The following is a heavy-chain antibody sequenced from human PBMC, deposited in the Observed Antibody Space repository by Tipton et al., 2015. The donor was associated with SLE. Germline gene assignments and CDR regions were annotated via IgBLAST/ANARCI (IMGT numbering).Heavy chain of an antibody. CDR1: GFTFSNYE. Sequence: SLRLSCAALGFTFSNYEMNWVRQAPGKELEWVSYISSSGSTIYYADSVKGRFTISRDNAKNSLYLQMNSLRAEDTAVYYCARDLSSGYDYSTSYWYFDLWGRGTLVTVSS. D-gene: IGHD4-11*01. CDR2: ISSSGSTI. V-gene: IGHV3-48*03. J-gene: IGHJ2*01. CDR3: ARDLSSGYDYSTSYWYFDL.